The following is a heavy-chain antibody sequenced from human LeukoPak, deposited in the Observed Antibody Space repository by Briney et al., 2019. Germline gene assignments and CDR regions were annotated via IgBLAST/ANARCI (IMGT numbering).Heavy chain of an antibody. D-gene: IGHD3-3*01. CDR1: GGSFSGYY. CDR3: ARAQRGLRFFAY. V-gene: IGHV4-34*01. CDR2: INRSGST. J-gene: IGHJ4*02. Sequence: SETLSLTCAVYGGSFSGYYWSWIRQPPGKGLEWIGEINRSGSTNYNPSLKSRVTISVDTSKNQFSLKLSSVTAADTAVYYCARAQRGLRFFAYWGQGTLVTVSS.